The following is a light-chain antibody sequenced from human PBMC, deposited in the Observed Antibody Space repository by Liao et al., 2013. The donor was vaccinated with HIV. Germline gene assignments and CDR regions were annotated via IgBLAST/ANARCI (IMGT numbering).Light chain of an antibody. V-gene: IGLV3-1*01. CDR1: KLGDKY. CDR3: QAWDSSTEV. Sequence: SYELTQPPSVSVSPGQTASITCSGDKLGDKYACWYQQKPGQAPVLVIYYDSDRPSGIPERFSGSNSANTATLTISGTQAMDEADYYCQAWDSSTEVFGTGTKVTVL. J-gene: IGLJ1*01. CDR2: YDS.